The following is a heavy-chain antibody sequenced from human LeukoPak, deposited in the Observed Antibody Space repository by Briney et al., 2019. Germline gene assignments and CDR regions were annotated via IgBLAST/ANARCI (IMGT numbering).Heavy chain of an antibody. CDR3: ARDKPTRAWVAGDAFDI. V-gene: IGHV3-23*01. CDR1: GFTFRSYA. Sequence: GGSLRLSCAASGFTFRSYAMSWVRQAPGKGLEWVSAISDSDSSTFYADSVKGRFTISRDNAKNSLYLQMNSLRAEDTAVYYCARDKPTRAWVAGDAFDIWGQGTMVTVSS. J-gene: IGHJ3*02. D-gene: IGHD6-19*01. CDR2: ISDSDSST.